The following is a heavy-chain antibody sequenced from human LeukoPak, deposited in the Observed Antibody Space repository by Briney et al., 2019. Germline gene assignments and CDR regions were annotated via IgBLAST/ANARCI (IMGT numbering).Heavy chain of an antibody. CDR1: GGSISSSSYY. CDR2: IYHSGST. J-gene: IGHJ4*02. CDR3: ARVGGSSGWYRGYYFDY. Sequence: SETLSLTCTVSGGSISSSSYYWGWIRQPPGKGLEWIGSIYHSGSTYYNPSLKSRVTISVDTSKNQFSLKLSSVTAADTAVYYCARVGGSSGWYRGYYFDYWGQGTLVTVSS. D-gene: IGHD6-19*01. V-gene: IGHV4-39*07.